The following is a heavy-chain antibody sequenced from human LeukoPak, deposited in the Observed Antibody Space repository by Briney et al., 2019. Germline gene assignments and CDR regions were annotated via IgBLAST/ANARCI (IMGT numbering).Heavy chain of an antibody. J-gene: IGHJ4*02. Sequence: PGGSLRLSCAASGFTFSSYWMSWVRQAPGKGLEWVANIKQDGSEKYYVDSVKGRFTISRDNAKNSLYLQMNSLRAEDTAVYYCARDSWYYDSSSYYFDYWGQGTLVTVSS. CDR3: ARDSWYYDSSSYYFDY. D-gene: IGHD3-22*01. V-gene: IGHV3-7*01. CDR1: GFTFSSYW. CDR2: IKQDGSEK.